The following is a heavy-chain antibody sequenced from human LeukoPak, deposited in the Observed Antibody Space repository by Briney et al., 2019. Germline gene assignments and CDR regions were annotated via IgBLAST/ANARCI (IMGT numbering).Heavy chain of an antibody. D-gene: IGHD1-14*01. J-gene: IGHJ5*02. CDR3: VRDRPHNWFDP. CDR2: INNDGSSI. V-gene: IGHV3-74*01. Sequence: PGGSLRLSCAASGFTFTNYWMHWVRQVPGKGLEWVSRINNDGSSITYADSVRGRFTTSRDNAKNMVYLQMNSLRPEDTAVYYCVRDRPHNWFDPWGQGTLVAVSA. CDR1: GFTFTNYW.